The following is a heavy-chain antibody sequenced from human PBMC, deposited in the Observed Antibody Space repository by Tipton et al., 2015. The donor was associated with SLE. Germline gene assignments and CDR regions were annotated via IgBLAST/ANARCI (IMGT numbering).Heavy chain of an antibody. V-gene: IGHV3-21*01. CDR2: ISSSSSYI. CDR1: GFTFSSYS. D-gene: IGHD4-11*01. Sequence: SLRLSCAASGFTFSSYSMNWVRQAPGKGLEWVSSISSSSSYIYYADSVKGRFTISRDNAKNSLYLQMNSLRAEDTAVYYCARGGGRTVTTWYYYYMDVWGKGTTVTVSS. J-gene: IGHJ6*03. CDR3: ARGGGRTVTTWYYYYMDV.